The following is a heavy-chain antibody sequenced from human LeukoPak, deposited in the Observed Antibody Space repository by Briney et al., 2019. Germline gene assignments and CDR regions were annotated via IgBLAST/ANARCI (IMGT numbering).Heavy chain of an antibody. Sequence: PLETLSLTCTVSGGSISSGDYYWSWIRQPPGKGLEWIGYIYYSGSTYYNPSLKSRVTISVDTSKNQFSLKLSSVTAADTAVYYCAVRIIPGGYYFDYWGQGTLVTVSS. V-gene: IGHV4-30-4*01. D-gene: IGHD3-16*01. J-gene: IGHJ4*02. CDR1: GGSISSGDYY. CDR2: IYYSGST. CDR3: AVRIIPGGYYFDY.